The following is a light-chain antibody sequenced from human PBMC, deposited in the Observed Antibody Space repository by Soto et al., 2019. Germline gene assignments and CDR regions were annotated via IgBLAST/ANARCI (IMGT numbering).Light chain of an antibody. J-gene: IGLJ2*01. Sequence: NFMLTQPHSVSASPGETVTISCTGSSGSIARNYVQWYQQRPGSAPTIVIYEDNQRASGVPDRFSGSIDGSSNSASLTISGLKTEDEADYYCQSYDHNTQRVVFGGGTKLTVL. CDR1: SGSIARNY. CDR2: EDN. V-gene: IGLV6-57*02. CDR3: QSYDHNTQRVV.